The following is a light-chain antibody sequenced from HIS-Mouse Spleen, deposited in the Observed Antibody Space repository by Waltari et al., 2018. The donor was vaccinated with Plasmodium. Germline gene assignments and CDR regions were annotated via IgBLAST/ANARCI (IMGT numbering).Light chain of an antibody. CDR3: MIWHSSAWV. CDR1: SGINVGPYR. Sequence: QAVLTQPSSLSASPGASASLTCTLRSGINVGPYRIYWYQQTPGSHPQYPLSYKSNSDKQQGSGVPSRFSGSKDASANAGILLISGLQSEDEADYYCMIWHSSAWVFGGGTKLTVL. V-gene: IGLV5-45*03. CDR2: YKSNSDK. J-gene: IGLJ3*02.